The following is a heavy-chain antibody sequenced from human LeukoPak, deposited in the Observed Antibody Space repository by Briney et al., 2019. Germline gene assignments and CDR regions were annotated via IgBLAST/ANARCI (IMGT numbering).Heavy chain of an antibody. J-gene: IGHJ4*02. V-gene: IGHV4-39*07. CDR3: ARGIAAAGTLDY. Sequence: SETLSLTCTVSGGSISSSSYYWGWIRRSPGKGLEWIGNIYYSGSTYYNPSLKSRVTISVDTSKNQFSLKLSSVTAADTAVYYCARGIAAAGTLDYWGQGTLVTVSS. CDR2: IYYSGST. D-gene: IGHD6-13*01. CDR1: GGSISSSSYY.